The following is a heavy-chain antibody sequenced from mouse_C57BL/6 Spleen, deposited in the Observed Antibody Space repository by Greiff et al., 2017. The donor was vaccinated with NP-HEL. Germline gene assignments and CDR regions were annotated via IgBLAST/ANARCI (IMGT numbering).Heavy chain of an antibody. CDR1: GYSITSGYY. V-gene: IGHV3-6*01. CDR3: ARDPNYYGSSSYWYFDV. J-gene: IGHJ1*03. D-gene: IGHD1-1*01. Sequence: EVKLVESGPGLVKPSQSLSLTCSVTGYSITSGYYWNWIRQFPGNKLEWMGYISYDGSNNYNPSLKNRISITRDTSKNQFFLKLNSVTTEDTATYYCARDPNYYGSSSYWYFDVWGTGTTVTVSS. CDR2: ISYDGSN.